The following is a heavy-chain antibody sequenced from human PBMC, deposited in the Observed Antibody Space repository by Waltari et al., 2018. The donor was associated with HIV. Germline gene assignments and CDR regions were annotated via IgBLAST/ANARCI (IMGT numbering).Heavy chain of an antibody. CDR3: ARDLGSIFGVVID. CDR1: GFTFSTYW. D-gene: IGHD3-3*01. V-gene: IGHV3-74*01. CDR2: INSDGSST. J-gene: IGHJ4*02. Sequence: EVQLVESGGGSVQPGGSLRPSCAASGFTFSTYWMHWVRQAPGKGLVWVSRINSDGSSTSYADSVKGRFTISRDNAKNTLYLQMNSLRAEDTAVYYCARDLGSIFGVVIDWGQGTLVTVSS.